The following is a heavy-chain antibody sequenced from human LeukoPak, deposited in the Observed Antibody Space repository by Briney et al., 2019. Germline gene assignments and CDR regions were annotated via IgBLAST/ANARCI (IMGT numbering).Heavy chain of an antibody. CDR2: IKQDGSEK. Sequence: GGSLRLSCAASGFTFSSYWMSWVRQAPGKGLEWVANIKQDGSEKYYVDSVKGRFTISRDNAKNSLYLQMNSLRAEDAAVYYCARVSGYSYGPRGRFDYWGQGTLVTASS. V-gene: IGHV3-7*01. CDR1: GFTFSSYW. J-gene: IGHJ4*02. D-gene: IGHD5-18*01. CDR3: ARVSGYSYGPRGRFDY.